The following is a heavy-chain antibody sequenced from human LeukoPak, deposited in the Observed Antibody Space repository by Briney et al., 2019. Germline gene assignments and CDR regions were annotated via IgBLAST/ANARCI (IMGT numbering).Heavy chain of an antibody. D-gene: IGHD3-16*01. J-gene: IGHJ4*02. CDR3: AKVTGGDMITYGGLDY. Sequence: GGSPRLSCAASGFTFRNYAMTWVRQAPGKGLEWVSAITGNGISTYYADSVKGRFTISRDNPKNTLYLQMHSLRAEDTAIYYCAKVTGGDMITYGGLDYWGQGTLVTVSS. CDR2: ITGNGIST. CDR1: GFTFRNYA. V-gene: IGHV3-23*01.